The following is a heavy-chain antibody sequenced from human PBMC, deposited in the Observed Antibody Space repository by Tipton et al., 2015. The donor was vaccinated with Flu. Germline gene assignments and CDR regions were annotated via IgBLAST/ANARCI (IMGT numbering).Heavy chain of an antibody. D-gene: IGHD6-19*01. CDR1: GYSFTSYW. CDR2: IYPGDSDT. V-gene: IGHV5-51*03. CDR3: ARFSRLVAAGYYYYGMDV. Sequence: QLVQSGAEVKKPGESLKISCKGSGYSFTSYWIGWVRQMPGKGLEWMGIIYPGDSDTRYSPSFQGQVTISADKSISTAYLQWSSLKASDTAMYYCARFSRLVAAGYYYYGMDVWGQGTTVTVSS. J-gene: IGHJ6*02.